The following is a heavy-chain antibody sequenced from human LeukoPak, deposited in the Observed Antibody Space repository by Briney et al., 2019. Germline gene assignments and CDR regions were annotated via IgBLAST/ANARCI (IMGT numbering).Heavy chain of an antibody. CDR2: IYPGDSDT. CDR1: GYSFTSYW. J-gene: IGHJ6*03. CDR3: ARYCIAVGGVHYEYFIDV. V-gene: IGHV5-51*01. Sequence: GASLKISCKGSGYSFTSYWIGWVRQMPGKGLEWMGIIYPGDSDTRYSPSFQGQVTISADKSISTAYLQWSSLKASDTAMYDCARYCIAVGGVHYEYFIDVWGKGTTVTVSS. D-gene: IGHD6-19*01.